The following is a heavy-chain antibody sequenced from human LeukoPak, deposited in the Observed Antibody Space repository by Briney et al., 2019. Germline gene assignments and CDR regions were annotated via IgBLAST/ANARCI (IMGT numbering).Heavy chain of an antibody. CDR2: ISSSSSTI. CDR3: AALRFLEWLS. CDR1: GFTFSSYS. V-gene: IGHV3-48*01. J-gene: IGHJ5*02. Sequence: GGSLRLSCAASGFTFSSYSMNWVRQAPGKGLEWVSYISSSSSTIYYADSVEGRFTISRDNAKDSLYLQMNSLRAEDTAVYYCAALRFLEWLSWGQGTLVTVSS. D-gene: IGHD3-3*01.